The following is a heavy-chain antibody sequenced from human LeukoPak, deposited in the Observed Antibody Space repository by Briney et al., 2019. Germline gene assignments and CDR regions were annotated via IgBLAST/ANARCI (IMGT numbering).Heavy chain of an antibody. Sequence: GGSLRLSCAASGFTFSSYSMNWVRQAPGRGLEWVSYIGISSTTMYYADSVKGRFTISRYNAKNSLYLQLNSLRAEDTAVYYCARTTSVRFDYWGQGTLVTVSS. CDR2: IGISSTTM. CDR3: ARTTSVRFDY. D-gene: IGHD1-14*01. J-gene: IGHJ4*02. CDR1: GFTFSSYS. V-gene: IGHV3-48*04.